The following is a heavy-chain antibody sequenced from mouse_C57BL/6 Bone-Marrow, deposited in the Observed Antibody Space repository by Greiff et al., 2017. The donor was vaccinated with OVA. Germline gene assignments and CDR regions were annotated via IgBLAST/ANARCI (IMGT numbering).Heavy chain of an antibody. J-gene: IGHJ1*03. V-gene: IGHV5-16*01. D-gene: IGHD1-1*01. CDR2: INYDGSST. CDR1: GFTFSDYY. CDR3: ARDRGYYGSSGYFDV. Sequence: DVHLVESEGGLVQPGSSMKLSCTASGFTFSDYYMAWVRQVPEKGLEWVANINYDGSSTYYLDSLKSRFIISRDNAKNILYLQMSSLKSEDTATYYCARDRGYYGSSGYFDVWGTGTTVTVSS.